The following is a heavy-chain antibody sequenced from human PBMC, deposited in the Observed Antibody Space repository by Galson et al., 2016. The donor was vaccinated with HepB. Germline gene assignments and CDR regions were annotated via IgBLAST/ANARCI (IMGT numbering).Heavy chain of an antibody. D-gene: IGHD2/OR15-2a*01. V-gene: IGHV1-18*01. J-gene: IGHJ4*02. CDR3: ARVSLSMLLVFGPNIDY. CDR2: ISVDNGNT. Sequence: SVKVSCKASGYSFSNYGIIWVRQAPGQGLDWMGWISVDNGNTNYAQKVQGRVTMTTDTSTSTVYMELRSLRSDDTAVYYCARVSLSMLLVFGPNIDYWGQGTLVTVSS. CDR1: GYSFSNYG.